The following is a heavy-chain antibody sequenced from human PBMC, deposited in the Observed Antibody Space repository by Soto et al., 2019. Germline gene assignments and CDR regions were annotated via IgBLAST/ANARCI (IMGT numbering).Heavy chain of an antibody. D-gene: IGHD6-6*01. J-gene: IGHJ6*02. V-gene: IGHV1-69*12. Sequence: QVQLVQSGAEVKKPGSSVKVSCKASGGTFSSYAISWVRQAPGQGLEWMGGIIPIFGTANYAQKIEGRVTITADQSTSTAYMELSRLRSEDTGVYYCARCIAPRPDELSVVCPSDVWGQGTTVTVSS. CDR1: GGTFSSYA. CDR3: ARCIAPRPDELSVVCPSDV. CDR2: IIPIFGTA.